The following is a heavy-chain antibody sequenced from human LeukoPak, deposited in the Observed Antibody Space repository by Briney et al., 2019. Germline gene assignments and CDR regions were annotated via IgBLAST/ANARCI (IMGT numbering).Heavy chain of an antibody. J-gene: IGHJ4*02. V-gene: IGHV4-59*08. D-gene: IGHD6-19*01. Sequence: SETLSLTCTVSAGSISTYYRSWIRQSPGKGLEWIGYVDYTGSTIYNPSVKSRVTISVHRSRNQFFLRLKSVTAADTAVYYCARQGFTGAWSYWLPYWGQGILVTVSS. CDR2: VDYTGST. CDR1: AGSISTYY. CDR3: ARQGFTGAWSYWLPY.